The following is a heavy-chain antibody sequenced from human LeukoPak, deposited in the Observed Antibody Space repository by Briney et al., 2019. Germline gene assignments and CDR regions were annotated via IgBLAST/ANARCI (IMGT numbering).Heavy chain of an antibody. CDR3: AKSVLVSRDGYNY. CDR1: GFTFSSYA. D-gene: IGHD5-24*01. Sequence: GGPLRLSCAASGFTFSSYAMSWVRQAPGKGREWVSAISGSGGSTYYADSVKGRFTISRDNSKNTLYLQMNSLRAEDTAVYYCAKSVLVSRDGYNYWGQGTLVTVSS. CDR2: ISGSGGST. V-gene: IGHV3-23*01. J-gene: IGHJ4*02.